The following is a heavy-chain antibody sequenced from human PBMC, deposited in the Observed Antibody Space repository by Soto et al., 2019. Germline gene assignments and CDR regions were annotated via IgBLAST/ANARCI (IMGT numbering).Heavy chain of an antibody. V-gene: IGHV1-46*01. J-gene: IGHJ4*02. CDR2: INPSGGST. CDR1: GYTFTSCY. Sequence: ASVKVSCKASGYTFTSCYRRWVRQAPGQGLEWMEIINPSGGSTSYAQKFQGRVTITWDMSTSTAYMELSSLRSEDTAVYYCAAEYYYGSSDPKGRIDWGQGTLVTVSS. CDR3: AAEYYYGSSDPKGRID. D-gene: IGHD3-22*01.